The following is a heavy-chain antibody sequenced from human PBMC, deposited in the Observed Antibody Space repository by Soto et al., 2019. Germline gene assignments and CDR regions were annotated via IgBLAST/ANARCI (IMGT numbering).Heavy chain of an antibody. D-gene: IGHD3-10*01. CDR3: AKDGYYYGSGSPYYFDC. V-gene: IGHV3-23*01. CDR2: ISGSGGTT. J-gene: IGHJ4*02. Sequence: GGSPRLSCAASGFTFSSYAMNWVRQAAGKGLEWVSAISGSGGTTYYADSVRGRFTISRDNSKNTLYLQMNSLRAEDTAVYYCAKDGYYYGSGSPYYFDCWGQGTLVTVSS. CDR1: GFTFSSYA.